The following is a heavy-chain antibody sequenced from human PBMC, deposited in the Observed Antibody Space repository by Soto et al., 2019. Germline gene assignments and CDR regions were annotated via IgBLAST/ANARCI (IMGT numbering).Heavy chain of an antibody. V-gene: IGHV3-7*01. CDR3: VRGMSCAY. CDR1: GFTFSTYW. CDR2: IKEDGTNK. Sequence: GGSLRLSCAASGFTFSTYWMSWVRQAPGKGLEWVANIKEDGTNKYYVDSVKGRFTISRDNARNSLYLQMSSLRAEDTAVYYCVRGMSCAYWGQGALVTVSS. J-gene: IGHJ4*02.